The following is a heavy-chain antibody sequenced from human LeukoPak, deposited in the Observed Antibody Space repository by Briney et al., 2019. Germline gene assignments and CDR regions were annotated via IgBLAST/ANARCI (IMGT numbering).Heavy chain of an antibody. CDR3: ARSWPYFDY. J-gene: IGHJ4*02. Sequence: SETLSLTCTVSGVFVSSGSYYWSWIRQPPGKGLEWIGYIYYSGSTNYHPSLKSRVTISIDMSQNQFSLKLRSVTAADTAVYYCARSWPYFDYWGQRTLVSVSS. CDR1: GVFVSSGSYY. V-gene: IGHV4-61*01. CDR2: IYYSGST.